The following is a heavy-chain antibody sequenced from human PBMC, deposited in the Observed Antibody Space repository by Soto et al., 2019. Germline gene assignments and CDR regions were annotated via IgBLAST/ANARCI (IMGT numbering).Heavy chain of an antibody. V-gene: IGHV4-34*01. CDR2: INHSGST. D-gene: IGHD3-10*01. CDR1: GGSFSGYY. J-gene: IGHJ6*02. Sequence: PSETLSLTCAVYGGSFSGYYWSWIRQPPGKGLEWIGEINHSGSTNYNPSLKSRVTISVDTSKNQFSLKLSSVTAADTAVYYCARGHLVRGYGMDVWGQGTTVTVSS. CDR3: ARGHLVRGYGMDV.